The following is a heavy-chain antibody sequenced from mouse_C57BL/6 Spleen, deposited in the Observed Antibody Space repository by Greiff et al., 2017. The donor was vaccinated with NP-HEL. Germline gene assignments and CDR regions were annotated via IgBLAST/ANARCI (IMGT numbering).Heavy chain of an antibody. J-gene: IGHJ3*01. D-gene: IGHD1-1*01. V-gene: IGHV14-2*01. CDR3: ARSGYYGSSYPFAY. Sequence: VQLKQSGAELVKPGASVKLSCTASGFNIKDYYMHWVKQRTEQGLEWIGRIDPEDGETKYVPKFQGKATITADTSSNTAYLQLSSLTSEDTAVYYCARSGYYGSSYPFAYWGQGTLVTVSA. CDR2: IDPEDGET. CDR1: GFNIKDYY.